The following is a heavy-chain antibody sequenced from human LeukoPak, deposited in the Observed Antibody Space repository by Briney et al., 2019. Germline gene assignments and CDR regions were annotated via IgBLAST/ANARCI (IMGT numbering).Heavy chain of an antibody. J-gene: IGHJ5*02. CDR1: GFTFSSWG. CDR2: ISYDGSNK. V-gene: IGHV3-30*18. Sequence: GGSLRLSCAASGFTFSSWGMPWVRQAPGKGLEWVAIISYDGSNKYYADSVKGRFTISRDNSKNTLYLQMNSLRAEDTAVYYCAKPGYCSGGGCLNWFDPWGQGTQVTVSS. CDR3: AKPGYCSGGGCLNWFDP. D-gene: IGHD2-15*01.